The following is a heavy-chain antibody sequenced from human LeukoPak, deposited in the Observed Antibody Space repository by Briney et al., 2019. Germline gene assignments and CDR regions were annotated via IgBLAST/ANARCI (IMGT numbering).Heavy chain of an antibody. D-gene: IGHD2-21*02. Sequence: SETLSLTCTVSGGSISNSDYYWDWIRQPPGKGLEWIGSINYRGSTYYNPSLESRVTISVDTSKNQFSLKLSSVTAADTAVYYCARRTVVTAIHYWGQGTLVTVSS. CDR3: ARRTVVTAIHY. V-gene: IGHV4-39*01. J-gene: IGHJ4*02. CDR1: GGSISNSDYY. CDR2: INYRGST.